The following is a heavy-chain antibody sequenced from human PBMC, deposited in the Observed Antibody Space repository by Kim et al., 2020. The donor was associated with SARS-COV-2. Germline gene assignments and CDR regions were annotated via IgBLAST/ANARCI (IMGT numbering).Heavy chain of an antibody. V-gene: IGHV1-46*01. Sequence: ASVKVSCKASGYTFTSYYMHWVRQAPGQGLEWMGIINPSGGSTSYAQKFQGRVTMTRDTSTSTVYMELSSLRSEDTAVYYCARDFFIVGAGRTVDYWGQGTLVTVSS. D-gene: IGHD1-26*01. J-gene: IGHJ4*02. CDR2: INPSGGST. CDR1: GYTFTSYY. CDR3: ARDFFIVGAGRTVDY.